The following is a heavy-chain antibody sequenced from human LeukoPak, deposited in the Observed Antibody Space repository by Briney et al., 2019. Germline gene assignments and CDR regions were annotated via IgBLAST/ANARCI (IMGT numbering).Heavy chain of an antibody. CDR1: GYTLTELS. J-gene: IGHJ6*03. D-gene: IGHD3-10*01. CDR2: FDPEDGET. V-gene: IGHV1-24*01. CDR3: ARGPYYYGSGSGNYYMDV. Sequence: ASVKVSCKVSGYTLTELSMHWVRQAPGKGLEWMGGFDPEDGETIYAQKFQGRVTITADESTSTAYMELSSLRPEDTAVYYCARGPYYYGSGSGNYYMDVWGKGTTVTISS.